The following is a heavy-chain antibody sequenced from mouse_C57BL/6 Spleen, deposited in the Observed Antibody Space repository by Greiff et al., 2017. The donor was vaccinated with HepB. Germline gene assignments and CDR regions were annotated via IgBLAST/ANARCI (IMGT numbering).Heavy chain of an antibody. Sequence: VQLQQSGAELVRPGASVTLSCKASGYTFTDYEMHWVKQTPVHGLEWIGAIDPETGGTAYNQKFKGKAILTADKSSSTAYMELRSLTSEDSAVYFGTRRRVTGTGYFDVWGKWTTVTVSS. J-gene: IGHJ1*03. CDR2: IDPETGGT. V-gene: IGHV1-15*01. D-gene: IGHD4-1*01. CDR1: GYTFTDYE. CDR3: TRRRVTGTGYFDV.